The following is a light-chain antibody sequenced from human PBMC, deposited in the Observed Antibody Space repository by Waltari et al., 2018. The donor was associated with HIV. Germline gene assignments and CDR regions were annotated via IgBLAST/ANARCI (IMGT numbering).Light chain of an antibody. J-gene: IGKJ5*01. CDR1: ETISTSH. CDR3: QQYCLSPIT. Sequence: IVLTQSPGTLSLSPGERATLSCRASETISTSHLGWYQQKPGQAPRLLIYTASSRATGIPDRFSGSGSGTDFTLTISRLEPEDFAVYYCQQYCLSPITFGQGTRLEIK. CDR2: TAS. V-gene: IGKV3-20*01.